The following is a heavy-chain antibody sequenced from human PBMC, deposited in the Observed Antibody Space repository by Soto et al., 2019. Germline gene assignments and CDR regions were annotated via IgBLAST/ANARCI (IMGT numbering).Heavy chain of an antibody. CDR2: ISGSGGST. J-gene: IGHJ3*02. V-gene: IGHV3-23*01. CDR1: GFPFNNYA. Sequence: EVHLLESGGDLVQPGGSLRLSCAPSGFPFNNYAMTWVRQGPGKGLEWVSGISGSGGSTYYADSVKGRFTISRDSSKNNLELKMNSLTFEDKAVYYLARLTWARPGWGSGGLEIWGQGTMVTVSS. D-gene: IGHD3-16*01. CDR3: ARLTWARPGWGSGGLEI.